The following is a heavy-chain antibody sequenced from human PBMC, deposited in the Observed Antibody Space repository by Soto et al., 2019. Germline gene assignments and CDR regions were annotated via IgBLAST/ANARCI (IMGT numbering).Heavy chain of an antibody. Sequence: PGGSLRLSCAASGFTFSDYYMSWIRQAPGKGLEWVSYISSSGSTIYYADSVKGRFTISRDNAKNSLYLQMNSLRAEDTAVYYCARVMTAVTSNYFDYWGQGTLVTVSS. CDR1: GFTFSDYY. D-gene: IGHD4-17*01. CDR2: ISSSGSTI. V-gene: IGHV3-11*01. J-gene: IGHJ4*02. CDR3: ARVMTAVTSNYFDY.